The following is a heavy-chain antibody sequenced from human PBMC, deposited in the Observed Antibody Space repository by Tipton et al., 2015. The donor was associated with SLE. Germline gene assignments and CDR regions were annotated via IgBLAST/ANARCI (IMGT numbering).Heavy chain of an antibody. CDR1: GGSISSGGYY. D-gene: IGHD2-21*01. J-gene: IGHJ3*02. V-gene: IGHV4-31*03. Sequence: TLSLTCTVSGGSISSGGYYWSWIRQHPGKGLEWIGYIYYSGSTNYNPSLKSRVTISVDTSKNQFSLKLSSVTAADTAVYYCARDIGGRGGDCYAFDIWGQGTMVTVSS. CDR2: IYYSGST. CDR3: ARDIGGRGGDCYAFDI.